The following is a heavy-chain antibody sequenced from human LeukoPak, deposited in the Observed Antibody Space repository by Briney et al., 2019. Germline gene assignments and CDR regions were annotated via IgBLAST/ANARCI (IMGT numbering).Heavy chain of an antibody. J-gene: IGHJ4*02. CDR2: FMPSSYSA. CDR1: GYTFTSNN. CDR3: VRGVAGTGAYDY. Sequence: GASVKVSCKASGYTFTSNNIHWVRQAPGQGLEWMGIFMPSSYSANYAQEFQGRVTVTSDTSTSTVYMELSSLRSEDTAVYYCVRGVAGTGAYDYWGQGTLVTVSS. V-gene: IGHV1-46*01. D-gene: IGHD6-19*01.